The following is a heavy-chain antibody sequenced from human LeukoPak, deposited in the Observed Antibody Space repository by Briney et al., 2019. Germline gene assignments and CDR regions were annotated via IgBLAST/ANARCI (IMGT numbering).Heavy chain of an antibody. Sequence: GGSLRLSCAASGFTFSSSAMSWVRQVPGKGLEWVSGISASGGSTYYADSVRGRFTISRDISKNTLYVQMNSLRAEDAAVYYCAKDKGWGYSSYDYYGMDVWGQGTTVTVSS. CDR3: AKDKGWGYSSYDYYGMDV. V-gene: IGHV3-23*01. D-gene: IGHD1-26*01. J-gene: IGHJ6*02. CDR1: GFTFSSSA. CDR2: ISASGGST.